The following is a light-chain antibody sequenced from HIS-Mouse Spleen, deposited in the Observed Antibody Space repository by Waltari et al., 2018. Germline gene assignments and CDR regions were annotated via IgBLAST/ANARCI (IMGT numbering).Light chain of an antibody. Sequence: SYELTQPPSVSVSPGQTARITCSGDALPKPYAYWYQQKPGQAPGLVIYKDSERPSGIPGRFSGSRAGTTVTLTIIGDQAEDEADYYCQSADSSGTYVVFGGGTKLTVL. J-gene: IGLJ2*01. CDR2: KDS. CDR1: ALPKPY. V-gene: IGLV3-25*03. CDR3: QSADSSGTYVV.